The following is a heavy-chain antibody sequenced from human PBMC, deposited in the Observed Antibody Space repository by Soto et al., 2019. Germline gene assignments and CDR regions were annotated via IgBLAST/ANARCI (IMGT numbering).Heavy chain of an antibody. V-gene: IGHV3-30*18. J-gene: IGHJ6*02. CDR1: GFTFSSYG. D-gene: IGHD3-9*01. CDR2: ISYDGSNK. CDR3: AKVPNGILTGPVEYEYYYGMGV. Sequence: SLRLSCASSGFTFSSYGMHWVRQAPGKGLEWVAVISYDGSNKYYADSVKGRFTISRDNSKNTLYLQMNSLRAEDTAVYYCAKVPNGILTGPVEYEYYYGMGVWGQGTTVTVSS.